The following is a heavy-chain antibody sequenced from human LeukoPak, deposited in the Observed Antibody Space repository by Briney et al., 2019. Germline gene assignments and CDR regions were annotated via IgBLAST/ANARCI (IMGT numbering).Heavy chain of an antibody. CDR3: AKFGHDYGDSEFDY. V-gene: IGHV3-30*02. Sequence: GGSLRLSCAASGFTFSSYWMSWVRQAPGKGLEWVAFIRYDGSNKYYADSVKGRFTISRDNSKNTLYLQMNSLRAEDTAVYYCAKFGHDYGDSEFDYWGQGTLVTVSS. CDR1: GFTFSSYW. CDR2: IRYDGSNK. D-gene: IGHD4-17*01. J-gene: IGHJ4*02.